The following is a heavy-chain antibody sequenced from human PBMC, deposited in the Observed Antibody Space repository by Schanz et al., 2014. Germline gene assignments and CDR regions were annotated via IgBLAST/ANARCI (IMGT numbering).Heavy chain of an antibody. J-gene: IGHJ5*02. V-gene: IGHV1-69*08. CDR2: IVPIAGIT. CDR1: RSTFSSYT. D-gene: IGHD3-22*01. Sequence: QLQLVQSGAEVKKPGSSVKVSCKASRSTFSSYTISWVRQAPGQGLEWMGRIVPIAGITNYAQRFQGRVTITADKSSDTAYMELSSLRSEDTAVYYCAREVGLYDRGWFDPWGQGTLVTVSS. CDR3: AREVGLYDRGWFDP.